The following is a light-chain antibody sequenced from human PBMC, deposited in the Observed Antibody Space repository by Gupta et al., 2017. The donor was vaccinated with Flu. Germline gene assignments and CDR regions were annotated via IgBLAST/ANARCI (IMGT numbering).Light chain of an antibody. CDR3: QSGDAQSAV. CDR1: ALPKQH. J-gene: IGLJ3*02. Sequence: SYELTQPPSASVSPGQTARITCSGSALPKQHVYWYQQKSGQAPVLVIFQDNERPSGIPERISASNSGTIATLTISGVRAEDEADYYCQSGDAQSAVFGGGTKLTVL. V-gene: IGLV3-25*02. CDR2: QDN.